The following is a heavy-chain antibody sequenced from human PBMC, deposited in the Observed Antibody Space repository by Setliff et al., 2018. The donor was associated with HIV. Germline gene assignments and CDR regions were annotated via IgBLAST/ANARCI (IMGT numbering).Heavy chain of an antibody. CDR3: AKTIGRYFDIFDN. CDR2: IYSSGTT. V-gene: IGHV4-4*09. D-gene: IGHD3-9*01. CDR1: GVSISDHY. J-gene: IGHJ4*02. Sequence: SETLSLTCFVSGVSISDHYWGWIRQPPGKGLEWIGYIYSSGTTQYNPSVESRVTMSLDTSRDQFSLKLSSVTAADTAVYYCAKTIGRYFDIFDNWGQGTLVTVSS.